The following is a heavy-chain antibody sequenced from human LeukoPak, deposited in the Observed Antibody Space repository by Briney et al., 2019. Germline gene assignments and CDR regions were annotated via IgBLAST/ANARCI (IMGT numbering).Heavy chain of an antibody. Sequence: GGSLRLSCAASGFTFSSYSMNWVRRAPGKGLEWVSSISSSSSYIYYADSVKGRFTISRDNAKNSLYLQMNSLRAEDTAVYYCASFGELSLFDYWGQGTLVTVSS. D-gene: IGHD3-10*01. V-gene: IGHV3-21*01. CDR2: ISSSSSYI. CDR3: ASFGELSLFDY. CDR1: GFTFSSYS. J-gene: IGHJ4*02.